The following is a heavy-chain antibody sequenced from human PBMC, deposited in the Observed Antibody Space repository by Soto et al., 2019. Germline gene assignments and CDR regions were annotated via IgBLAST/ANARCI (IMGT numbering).Heavy chain of an antibody. V-gene: IGHV3-64*01. Sequence: EVQLAESGGGLAQPGGSLRLSCAASGFTLSGYAMDWVRQAPGKGLEYVSGISSNGVGTYYANSVQGRFTISRDNSKNTVYLQMGSVRPEAMAVYYCARRARPDFYYMDVWGKGTTVTVSS. CDR3: ARRARPDFYYMDV. CDR1: GFTLSGYA. D-gene: IGHD6-6*01. CDR2: ISSNGVGT. J-gene: IGHJ6*03.